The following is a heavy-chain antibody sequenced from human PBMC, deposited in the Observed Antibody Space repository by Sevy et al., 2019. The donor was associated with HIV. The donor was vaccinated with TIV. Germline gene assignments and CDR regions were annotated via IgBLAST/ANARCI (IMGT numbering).Heavy chain of an antibody. CDR1: GFRFNNFG. V-gene: IGHV3-30*02. Sequence: GGSLRLSCAASGFRFNNFGMYWVRQAPGKGLEGVAFIRYDGINKYYVDSVKGRSTISRDNSKDTLYLEMKSLRLEDTAIYYCAKGGSGGIDQYGMDVWGQGTTVTVSS. CDR3: AKGGSGGIDQYGMDV. D-gene: IGHD6-25*01. J-gene: IGHJ6*02. CDR2: IRYDGINK.